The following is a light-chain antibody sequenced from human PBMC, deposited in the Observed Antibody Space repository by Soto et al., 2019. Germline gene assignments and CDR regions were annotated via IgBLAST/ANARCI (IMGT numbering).Light chain of an antibody. V-gene: IGKV4-1*01. CDR3: QQYYDTPIT. J-gene: IGKJ4*01. CDR2: WAS. Sequence: DIVMTQSPDSLAVSLGESATINCKSSQSVLYRSNNNNYLAWDQQRPGQPPQLLIYWASTRESGVPDRFSGSGSGTDFTLTISSLQAEEVAVYYCQQYYDTPITFGGGTRVEIK. CDR1: QSVLYRSNNNNY.